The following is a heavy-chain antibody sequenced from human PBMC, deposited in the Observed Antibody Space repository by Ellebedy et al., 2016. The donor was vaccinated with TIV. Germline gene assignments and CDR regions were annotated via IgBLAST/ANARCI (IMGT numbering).Heavy chain of an antibody. CDR1: GYSFTTYW. CDR3: ARQGERPFDF. CDR2: IYPGDSETIT. V-gene: IGHV5-51*01. Sequence: PGGSLRLSCKGSGYSFTTYWIGWVRQMPGIGLQWMGIIYPGDSETITRYSPSFQGHVTISVDNSINTAYLQWSSLKAPDTAMYYCARQGERPFDFWGQGTLVTVSS. J-gene: IGHJ4*02. D-gene: IGHD1-1*01.